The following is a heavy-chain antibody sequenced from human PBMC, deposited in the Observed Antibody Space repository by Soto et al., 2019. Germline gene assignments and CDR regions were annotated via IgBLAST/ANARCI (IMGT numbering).Heavy chain of an antibody. CDR2: ISGSGGST. D-gene: IGHD3-22*01. V-gene: IGHV3-23*01. CDR3: AKSPHTDSSGYWVDY. CDR1: GLTFSSYA. Sequence: GGSLRLSCAASGLTFSSYAMSWVRQAPGKGLEWVSAISGSGGSTYYADSVKGRFTISRDNSKNTLYLQMNSLRAEDTAVYYCAKSPHTDSSGYWVDYWGQGTLVTVSS. J-gene: IGHJ4*02.